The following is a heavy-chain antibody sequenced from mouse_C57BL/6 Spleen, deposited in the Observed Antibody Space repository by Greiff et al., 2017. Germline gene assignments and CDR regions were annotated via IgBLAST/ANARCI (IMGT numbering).Heavy chain of an antibody. CDR3: ARWYYGSSYWYFDV. Sequence: VQLKQSGPELVKPGASVKISCKASGYTFTDYYMNWVKQSHGKSLEWIGDINPNNGGTSYNQKFKGKATLTVDKSSSTAYMELRSLTSEDSAVYYCARWYYGSSYWYFDVWGTGTTVTVSS. CDR1: GYTFTDYY. D-gene: IGHD1-1*01. J-gene: IGHJ1*03. V-gene: IGHV1-26*01. CDR2: INPNNGGT.